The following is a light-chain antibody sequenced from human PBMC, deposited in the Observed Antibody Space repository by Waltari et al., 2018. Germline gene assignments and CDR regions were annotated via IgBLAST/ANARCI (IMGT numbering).Light chain of an antibody. J-gene: IGLJ3*02. V-gene: IGLV1-51*01. CDR2: DNN. Sequence: QSVLTQPPSMSAAPGQKVTLPCSGSSLNIEDDYAPWYQQLPGTAPKLLIYDNNKRPSGIPDRFSASKSGTSATLDITGLQTGDEADYYCGTWDNRLTVWVFGGGTKLTVL. CDR3: GTWDNRLTVWV. CDR1: SLNIEDDY.